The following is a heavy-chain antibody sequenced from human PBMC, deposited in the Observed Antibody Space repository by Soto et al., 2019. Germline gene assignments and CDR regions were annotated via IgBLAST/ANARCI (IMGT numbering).Heavy chain of an antibody. Sequence: PGGSLRLSCAASGFTFDDYGMSWVRQAPGKGLEWVSGINWNGGSTGYADSVKGRLTISRDNAKNSLYLQMNSLRAEDTALYYCARVPPGGYSGYDSAFDIWGQGTMVTVSS. CDR1: GFTFDDYG. CDR2: INWNGGST. CDR3: ARVPPGGYSGYDSAFDI. D-gene: IGHD5-12*01. V-gene: IGHV3-20*04. J-gene: IGHJ3*02.